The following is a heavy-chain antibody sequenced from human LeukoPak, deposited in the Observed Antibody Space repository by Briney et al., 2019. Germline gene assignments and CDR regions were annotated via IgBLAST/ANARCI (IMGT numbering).Heavy chain of an antibody. Sequence: GGSLRLSCAASGFTFSSYSMNWVRQAPGKGLEWVSYISSSGSTIYYADSVKGRFTISRDNAKNSLYLQMNSLRAEDTAVYYCARGDCSGGSCYPTYYYYMDVWGKGTTVTVSS. V-gene: IGHV3-48*04. CDR3: ARGDCSGGSCYPTYYYYMDV. D-gene: IGHD2-15*01. CDR2: ISSSGSTI. J-gene: IGHJ6*03. CDR1: GFTFSSYS.